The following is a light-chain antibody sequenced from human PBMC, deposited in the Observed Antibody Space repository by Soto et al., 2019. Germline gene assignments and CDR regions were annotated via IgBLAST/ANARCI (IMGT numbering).Light chain of an antibody. CDR1: QGISNF. V-gene: IGKV1-27*01. Sequence: DIQMTQSPSSLSASVGDRVTITCRASQGISNFLVWYQQKPGKVPRVLIYAASTLQSGVPSRFSGSGSGTDFTLTISCLQPEDVATYYCQKYDSAPFTFGPGTKVDIK. J-gene: IGKJ3*01. CDR3: QKYDSAPFT. CDR2: AAS.